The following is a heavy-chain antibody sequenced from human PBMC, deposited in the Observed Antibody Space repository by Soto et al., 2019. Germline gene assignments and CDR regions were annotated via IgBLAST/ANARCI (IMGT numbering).Heavy chain of an antibody. CDR1: GGSFSGYY. Sequence: PSETLSLTCAVYGGSFSGYYWTWIRQPPGTGLEWIGEINHSGSTNYNPSLKSRVTISVDTSKNQFSLKLTSVTAADTAVYYCGRYKINGLFDYWGQGTLVTVSS. CDR2: INHSGST. V-gene: IGHV4-34*01. J-gene: IGHJ4*02. CDR3: GRYKINGLFDY. D-gene: IGHD2-8*01.